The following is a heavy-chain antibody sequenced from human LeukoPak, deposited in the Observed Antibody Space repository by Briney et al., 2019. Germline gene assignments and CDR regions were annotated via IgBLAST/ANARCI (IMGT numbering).Heavy chain of an antibody. CDR3: AREGSGYDQYYYMDV. V-gene: IGHV1-46*01. D-gene: IGHD5-12*01. CDR2: INPSGGST. J-gene: IGHJ6*03. CDR1: GYTFTSYY. Sequence: ASVKVSCKASGYTFTSYYMHWVRQAPGQGLEWMGIINPSGGSTSYARKFQGRVTMTRDMSTSTVYMELSSLRSEDTAVYYCAREGSGYDQYYYMDVWGKGTTVTVSS.